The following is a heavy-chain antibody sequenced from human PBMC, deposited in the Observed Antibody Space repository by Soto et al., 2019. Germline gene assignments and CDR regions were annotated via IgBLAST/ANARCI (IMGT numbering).Heavy chain of an antibody. D-gene: IGHD3-10*01. CDR1: GVTSSSYT. Sequence: QVHLVQSGAEVKMPGSSVKVSCKAAGVTSSSYTISWVRQAPGQGLEWMGRIIPIIGMADYAQKFQGRVTITADKSTRTAYMELSILSFEDTAVYYCARGDSGSYFPEYWGQGALVTVSS. V-gene: IGHV1-69*02. CDR2: IIPIIGMA. J-gene: IGHJ4*02. CDR3: ARGDSGSYFPEY.